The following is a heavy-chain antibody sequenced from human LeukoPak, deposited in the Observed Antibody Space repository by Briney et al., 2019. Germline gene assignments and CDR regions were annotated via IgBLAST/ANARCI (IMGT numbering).Heavy chain of an antibody. V-gene: IGHV3-33*01. D-gene: IGHD6-13*01. CDR2: IWYDGSSK. Sequence: GGSLRLSCAASGFAFSSYGMHWVRQAPGKGLEWVAVIWYDGSSKYYADSVKGRFTISRDNSKNTLYLQMNSLRAEDTAVYYCARESLRSSWSKDFDYWGQGTLVTVSS. CDR3: ARESLRSSWSKDFDY. J-gene: IGHJ4*02. CDR1: GFAFSSYG.